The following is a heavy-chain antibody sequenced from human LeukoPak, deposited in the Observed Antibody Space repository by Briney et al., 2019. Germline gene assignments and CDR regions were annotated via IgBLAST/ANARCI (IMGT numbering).Heavy chain of an antibody. V-gene: IGHV4-34*01. CDR3: ARRGYCSSTSCYRPFDY. D-gene: IGHD2-2*01. J-gene: IGHJ4*02. CDR1: GGSFSGYY. CDR2: INHSGST. Sequence: SETLSLTCAVYGGSFSGYYWSWIRQPPGKGLEWIGEINHSGSTNYNPSLKSRATISVDTSKNQFSLKLSSVTAADTAVYYCARRGYCSSTSCYRPFDYWGQGTLVTVSS.